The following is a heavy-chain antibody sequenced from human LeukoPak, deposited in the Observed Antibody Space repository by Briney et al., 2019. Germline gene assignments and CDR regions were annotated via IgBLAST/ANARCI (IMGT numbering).Heavy chain of an antibody. CDR1: GFTFSSYG. Sequence: GGSLRLSCAASGFTFSSYGMHWVRQAPGKGLEWVAVIWYDGSKNSSADSVKGRFTISRDNSKNTLYLQMHSLRAEDTAIYYCVREISAAGYFDCWGQGTQVTVSS. CDR2: IWYDGSKN. D-gene: IGHD6-13*01. J-gene: IGHJ4*02. CDR3: VREISAAGYFDC. V-gene: IGHV3-33*01.